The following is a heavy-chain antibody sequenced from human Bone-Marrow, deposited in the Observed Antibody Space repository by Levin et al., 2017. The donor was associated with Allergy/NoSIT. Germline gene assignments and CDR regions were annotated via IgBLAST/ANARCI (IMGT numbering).Heavy chain of an antibody. Sequence: GESLKISCKGSGYSFTSYWIGWVRQMPGKGLEWMGIIYPGDSDTRYSPSFQGQVTISADKSISTAYLQWSSLKASDTAMYYCASGTGYSFTWYYFDYWGQGTLVTVSS. CDR3: ASGTGYSFTWYYFDY. V-gene: IGHV5-51*01. J-gene: IGHJ4*02. CDR1: GYSFTSYW. CDR2: IYPGDSDT. D-gene: IGHD6-13*01.